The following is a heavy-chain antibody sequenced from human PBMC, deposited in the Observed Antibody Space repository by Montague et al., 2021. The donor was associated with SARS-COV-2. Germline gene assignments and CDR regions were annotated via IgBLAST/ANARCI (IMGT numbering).Heavy chain of an antibody. V-gene: IGHV4-34*01. J-gene: IGHJ4*02. Sequence: SETLSLTCAVYGGSFSGYYWSWIRQPPGKGLEWIREINPSGGTNXNPSLESRVTISADTSKKQFSLKFSSVSAADTAVYYCARGRYGGAAYWGQGTLVTVTS. CDR3: ARGRYGGAAY. CDR2: INPSGGT. CDR1: GGSFSGYY. D-gene: IGHD1-26*01.